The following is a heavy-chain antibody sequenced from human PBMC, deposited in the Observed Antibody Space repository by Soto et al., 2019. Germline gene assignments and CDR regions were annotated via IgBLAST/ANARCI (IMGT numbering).Heavy chain of an antibody. Sequence: PVKRSCKASGGTFSSYPISCGRQAPRQGLEWMGGIIPIFGTANYAQKFQGRVTITADESTSTAYMELSSLRSEDTAVYYCARETTIAAAGVYYYGMDVWGQGTTVTVSS. CDR3: ARETTIAAAGVYYYGMDV. V-gene: IGHV1-69*13. J-gene: IGHJ6*02. CDR2: IIPIFGTA. CDR1: GGTFSSYP. D-gene: IGHD6-13*01.